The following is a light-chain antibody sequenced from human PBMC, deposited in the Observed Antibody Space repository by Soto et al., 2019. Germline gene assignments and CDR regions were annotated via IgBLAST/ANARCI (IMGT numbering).Light chain of an antibody. Sequence: QSALTQPASVSGSPGQSITISCTGTSSDVGSYNLVSWYQQHPGKAPKLMIYEGSKRPSGVSNRFSGSKSGNTASLTISGLQAEDEADYYCRSYAGSSTPDVVFVGGTKLTVL. CDR2: EGS. CDR3: RSYAGSSTPDVV. J-gene: IGLJ2*01. V-gene: IGLV2-23*01. CDR1: SSDVGSYNL.